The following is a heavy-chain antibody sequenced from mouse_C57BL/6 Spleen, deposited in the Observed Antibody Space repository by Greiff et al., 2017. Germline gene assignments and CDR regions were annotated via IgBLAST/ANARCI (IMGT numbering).Heavy chain of an antibody. CDR1: GYTFPSYW. CDR3: ARPGITTVVSKAY. D-gene: IGHD1-1*01. CDR2: IHPNSGST. Sequence: QVQLQQPGAELVKPGASVKLSCKASGYTFPSYWMHWVKQRPGQGLEWIGMIHPNSGSTNYNEKVKSQATLTVDKSSSTAYMQLSILTSEDSAVDYGARPGITTVVSKAYWGQGTLGTVSA. J-gene: IGHJ3*01. V-gene: IGHV1-64*01.